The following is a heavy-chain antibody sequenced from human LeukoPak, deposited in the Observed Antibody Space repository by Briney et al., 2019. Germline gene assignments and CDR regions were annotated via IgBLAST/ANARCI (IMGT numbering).Heavy chain of an antibody. D-gene: IGHD6-19*01. CDR2: IYTSGST. CDR1: GGSISSGSYY. Sequence: KPSETLSLTCTVSGGSISSGSYYWSWIRQPAGKGLEWIGRIYTSGSTNYNPSLKSRVTISVDTSKNQFSLKLSSVTAADTAVYYCARENSSGWYNYYMDVWGKGTTVTVSS. J-gene: IGHJ6*03. V-gene: IGHV4-61*02. CDR3: ARENSSGWYNYYMDV.